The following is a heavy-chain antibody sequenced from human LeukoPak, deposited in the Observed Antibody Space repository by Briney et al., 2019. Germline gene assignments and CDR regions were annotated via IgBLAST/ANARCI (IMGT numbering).Heavy chain of an antibody. CDR1: GGSINSYH. CDR2: LYSSGSF. D-gene: IGHD4-23*01. J-gene: IGHJ4*02. Sequence: SETLSLTCNVSGGSINSYHWSWIRQPAGEGLEWIGRLYSSGSFNYNPSLKSRVSMSVDTSKNQFSLKLTSVTAADTAVYFCARGGRATVVTLWGPGILVTVS. CDR3: ARGGRATVVTL. V-gene: IGHV4-4*07.